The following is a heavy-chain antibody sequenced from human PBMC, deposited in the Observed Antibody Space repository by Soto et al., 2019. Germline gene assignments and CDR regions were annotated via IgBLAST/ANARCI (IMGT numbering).Heavy chain of an antibody. CDR2: INHSGGT. CDR1: GGSFSGYY. V-gene: IGHV4-34*01. Sequence: QVQLQQWGAGLLKPSETLSLTCAVYGGSFSGYYWSWIRQPPGKGLEWIGEINHSGGTNYNPSLKSRVTISVDTSKNQFSLKLSSVTAADTAVYYCARGRRIVVVPAALTYNWFDPWGQGTLVTVSS. J-gene: IGHJ5*02. D-gene: IGHD2-2*01. CDR3: ARGRRIVVVPAALTYNWFDP.